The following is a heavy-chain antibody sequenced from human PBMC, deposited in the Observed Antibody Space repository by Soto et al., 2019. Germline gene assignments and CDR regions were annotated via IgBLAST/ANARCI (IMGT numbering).Heavy chain of an antibody. V-gene: IGHV3-11*01. J-gene: IGHJ6*04. CDR3: AREVLAANYDLWSGLDV. CDR1: GFTFGDYY. Sequence: VQLVESGGGLFPPGGSLRLSCAASGFTFGDYYMSWILPAPGKGLEWVSYLSSSGSPIYYADSVTGRFPISRDNAKHSRYLQMNSLRAEDTAVFYCAREVLAANYDLWSGLDVWGKGTTVTVSS. D-gene: IGHD3-3*01. CDR2: LSSSGSPI.